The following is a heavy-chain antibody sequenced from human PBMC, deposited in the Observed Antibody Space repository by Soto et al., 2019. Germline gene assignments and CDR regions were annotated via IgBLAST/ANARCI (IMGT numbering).Heavy chain of an antibody. CDR2: ISDDGSSK. V-gene: IGHV3-30*18. CDR3: AKDRWGDFGDLNLPGY. J-gene: IGHJ4*02. CDR1: GFTFSSFG. D-gene: IGHD4-17*01. Sequence: QVLLVESGGGVVQPGRSLRISCAVSGFTFSSFGMHWVRQAPGKGLEWVAVISDDGSSKHYADSLKGRFTISRDNSNNTLYLKMDSLGPEDTGVYYCAKDRWGDFGDLNLPGYWGQGTLVTVSS.